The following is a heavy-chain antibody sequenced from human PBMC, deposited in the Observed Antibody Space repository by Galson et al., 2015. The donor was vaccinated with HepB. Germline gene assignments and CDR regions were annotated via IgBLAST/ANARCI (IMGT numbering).Heavy chain of an antibody. D-gene: IGHD1/OR15-1a*01. CDR3: SRMRLEALPPGTLNYGLDV. CDR2: IDWDDDT. J-gene: IGHJ6*02. CDR1: GFSLSTSGMC. V-gene: IGHV2-70*11. Sequence: PALVKPTQTLTLTCTFSGFSLSTSGMCVSWVLQPPGKALEWLARIDWDDDTYYSTSLKTRVTISKGSSKNQVVLTMTNMDPGDTATYYCSRMRLEALPPGTLNYGLDVWGQGTTVTVSS.